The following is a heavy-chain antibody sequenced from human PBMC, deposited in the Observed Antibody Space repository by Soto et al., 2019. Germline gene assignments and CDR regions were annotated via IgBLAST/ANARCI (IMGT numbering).Heavy chain of an antibody. CDR3: ASGTLSTIAAPDS. V-gene: IGHV4-59*01. CDR1: GVSIRGYY. Sequence: SETLSLTCTVSGVSIRGYYWNWVRQPPGQALEWSGSIYYTGGTNYHPALKSPVTISVDTSNNHCSLKFNSLTAADTAVYYCASGTLSTIAAPDSWGQGTLVTVSS. D-gene: IGHD6-13*01. J-gene: IGHJ4*02. CDR2: IYYTGGT.